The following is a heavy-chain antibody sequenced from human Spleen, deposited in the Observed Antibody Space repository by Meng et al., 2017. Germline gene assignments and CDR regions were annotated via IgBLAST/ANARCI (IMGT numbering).Heavy chain of an antibody. CDR1: GGFFSDDY. CDR2: INHTGRT. CDR3: ARVSGYSVRIYLDY. J-gene: IGHJ4*02. V-gene: IGHV4-34*01. D-gene: IGHD5/OR15-5a*01. Sequence: QVQLQQWGAGLFKPSEALSLTCAVSGGFFSDDYWSWVRQPPGKGLEWIGEINHTGRTNYNPSLKSRVAISIDTSNNQFSLNLSSVTAADTAVYYCARVSGYSVRIYLDYWGQGTLVTVSS.